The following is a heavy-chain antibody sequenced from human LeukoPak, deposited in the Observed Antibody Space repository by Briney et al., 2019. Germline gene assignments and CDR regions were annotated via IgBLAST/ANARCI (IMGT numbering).Heavy chain of an antibody. Sequence: GGFLRLSCAASGFTFSSYAMSWVRQAPGKGLEWDSAISGSGGGTYYADSVKGRFTISRDNSKNTLYLQMNSLRAEDTAVYYCAKGRRSRYYYDSSGYQGGAFDIWGQGTMVTVSS. CDR3: AKGRRSRYYYDSSGYQGGAFDI. CDR1: GFTFSSYA. CDR2: ISGSGGGT. J-gene: IGHJ3*02. D-gene: IGHD3-22*01. V-gene: IGHV3-23*01.